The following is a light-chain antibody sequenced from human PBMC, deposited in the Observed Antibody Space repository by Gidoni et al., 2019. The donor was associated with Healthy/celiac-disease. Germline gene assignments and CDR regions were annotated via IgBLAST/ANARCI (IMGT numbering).Light chain of an antibody. V-gene: IGKV1-8*01. CDR3: QQYYSYPRT. J-gene: IGKJ1*01. CDR1: QGISSY. Sequence: AIRMTQSPSSLPASTGDRVTITCRASQGISSYLAWYQQKPGKAPKLLIYAASTLQSGVPSRFSGSGTGTDFTLTISCLQSEDFATYYWQQYYSYPRTFGQGTKVEIK. CDR2: AAS.